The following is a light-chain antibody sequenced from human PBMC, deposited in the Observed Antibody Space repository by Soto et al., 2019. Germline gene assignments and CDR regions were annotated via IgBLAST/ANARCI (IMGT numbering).Light chain of an antibody. V-gene: IGKV3-20*01. CDR2: GAS. CDR1: QSILSSY. CDR3: QQYAVSPLT. J-gene: IGKJ4*01. Sequence: EIVLTQSPGTLSLSPGDSATISCRASQSILSSYLAWYQQIRGKSPRLLIYGASSRATGVPDRFSGDGSGTDFTLKISGLEPEDFAVYYCQQYAVSPLTFGGGTQVEI.